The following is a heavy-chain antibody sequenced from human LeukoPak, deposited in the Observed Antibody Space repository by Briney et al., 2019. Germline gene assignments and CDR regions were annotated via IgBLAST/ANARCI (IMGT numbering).Heavy chain of an antibody. J-gene: IGHJ4*02. V-gene: IGHV1-18*01. CDR3: AREVPFGSGSPSFDY. D-gene: IGHD3-10*01. CDR1: GYTFTSYG. Sequence: ASVTVSCKAAGYTFTSYGISWVRQAPGQGLEWMGWISGYNGNTNYAQKVQGRVTMTRDTSTSTAYMELRSLRSDDTAVYYCAREVPFGSGSPSFDYWGQGTLVTVSS. CDR2: ISGYNGNT.